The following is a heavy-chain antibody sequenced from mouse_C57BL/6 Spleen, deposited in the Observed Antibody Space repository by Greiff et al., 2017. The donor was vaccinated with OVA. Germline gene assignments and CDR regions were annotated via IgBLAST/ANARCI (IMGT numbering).Heavy chain of an antibody. V-gene: IGHV1-64*01. CDR1: GYTFTSYW. J-gene: IGHJ3*01. CDR2: IHPNSGST. Sequence: VQLQQPGAELVKPGASVKLSCKASGYTFTSYWMHWVKQRPGQGLEWIGMIHPNSGSTNYNEKFKSKATLTVEKSSSSAYMQLSSLTSEDSAVYYCARVYDGYYACFAYWGQGTLVTVSA. D-gene: IGHD2-3*01. CDR3: ARVYDGYYACFAY.